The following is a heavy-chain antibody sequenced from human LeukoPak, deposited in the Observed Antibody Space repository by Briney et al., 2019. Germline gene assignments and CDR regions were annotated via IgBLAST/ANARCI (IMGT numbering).Heavy chain of an antibody. Sequence: SGKVSCKASGGTFSSYAISWVRQAPGQGLEWMGGIIPIFGTANYAQKFQGRVTITADESTSTAYMELSSLRSEDTAVYYCARVKPNYYDSSAYGTFDIWGQGTMVTVSS. CDR2: IIPIFGTA. D-gene: IGHD3-22*01. CDR1: GGTFSSYA. V-gene: IGHV1-69*13. J-gene: IGHJ3*02. CDR3: ARVKPNYYDSSAYGTFDI.